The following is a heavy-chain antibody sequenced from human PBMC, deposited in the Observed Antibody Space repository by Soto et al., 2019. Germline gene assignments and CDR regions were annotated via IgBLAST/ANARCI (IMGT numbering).Heavy chain of an antibody. CDR2: IYYSGST. J-gene: IGHJ4*02. CDR1: GGSISSSSYY. CDR3: ARDSSGWYYY. Sequence: SETLYLTCTVSGGSISSSSYYWGWIRQPPGKGLEWIGSIYYSGSTYYNPSLKSRVTISVDTSKNQFSLKLSSVTAADTAVYYCARDSSGWYYYWGQGTLVTVSS. D-gene: IGHD6-19*01. V-gene: IGHV4-39*02.